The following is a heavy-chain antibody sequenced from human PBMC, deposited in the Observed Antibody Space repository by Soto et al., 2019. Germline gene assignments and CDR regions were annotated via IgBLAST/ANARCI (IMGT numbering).Heavy chain of an antibody. Sequence: ASVKVSCKASGYTFNNYGISWLRQAPGQGLEWMGWISTYKANTHSVEKFQGRVTMTTDTSTATAYMELRSLTSDDTAVYYCARDYSTSWYYFDFWGQGTLVTVSS. CDR3: ARDYSTSWYYFDF. CDR1: GYTFNNYG. D-gene: IGHD6-13*01. V-gene: IGHV1-18*01. J-gene: IGHJ4*02. CDR2: ISTYKANT.